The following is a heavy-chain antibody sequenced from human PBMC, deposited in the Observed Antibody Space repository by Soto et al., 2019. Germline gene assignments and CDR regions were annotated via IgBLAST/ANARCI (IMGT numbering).Heavy chain of an antibody. J-gene: IGHJ4*02. CDR3: ARAPADWPFDY. CDR1: GGSNSSYY. D-gene: IGHD3-9*01. Sequence: SETLSLTCTVSGGSNSSYYWSWIRQPPGKGLEWIGYISYSGSSTYNPSLRSRVTISVHTSKNQFSLELTSVTAADTAVYYCARAPADWPFDYWGQGSLVTVSS. CDR2: ISYSGSS. V-gene: IGHV4-59*01.